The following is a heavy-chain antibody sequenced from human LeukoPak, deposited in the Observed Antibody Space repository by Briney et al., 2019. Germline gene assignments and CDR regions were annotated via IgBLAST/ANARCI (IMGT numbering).Heavy chain of an antibody. CDR3: ARGTQRTTIFGAQYNWFDP. CDR2: IYTSGST. V-gene: IGHV4-4*07. Sequence: SETLSLTCTVSGGSISSYYWSWIRQPAGKGLEWIGRIYTSGSTNYNPSLKSRVTMSVDTSKNQFSLKLSSVTAADTAVYYCARGTQRTTIFGAQYNWFDPWGQGTLVTVSS. D-gene: IGHD3-3*01. CDR1: GGSISSYY. J-gene: IGHJ5*02.